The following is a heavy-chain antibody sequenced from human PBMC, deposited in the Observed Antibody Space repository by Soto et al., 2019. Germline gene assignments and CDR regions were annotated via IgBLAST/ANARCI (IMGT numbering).Heavy chain of an antibody. CDR2: MNPNSGNT. D-gene: IGHD2-15*01. CDR3: ARATTSGGIKPFDY. CDR1: GNTFTSYD. V-gene: IGHV1-8*01. J-gene: IGHJ4*02. Sequence: QVRLVQSGAEVKKPGASVKVSCKASGNTFTSYDINWVRQATGQGPEWMGWMNPNSGNTGYAQKFQGRVTMTRDTSISTAYMELNSLTSEDTAVYYCARATTSGGIKPFDYWGQGTLVTVSS.